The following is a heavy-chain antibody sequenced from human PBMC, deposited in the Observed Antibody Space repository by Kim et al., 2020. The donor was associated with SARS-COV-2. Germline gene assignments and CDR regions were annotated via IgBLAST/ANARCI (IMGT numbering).Heavy chain of an antibody. Sequence: GGSLRLSCAASGFPFSSHSMNWVRQAPGKGLEWVSYISSEGSTIYSADSVRGRFTISRDNAKNSLYLQMNSLRDEDTAVYYCARDVHYYDSSGRYRFDYWGQGALFTVSS. CDR3: ARDVHYYDSSGRYRFDY. CDR2: ISSEGSTI. J-gene: IGHJ4*02. V-gene: IGHV3-48*02. D-gene: IGHD3-22*01. CDR1: GFPFSSHS.